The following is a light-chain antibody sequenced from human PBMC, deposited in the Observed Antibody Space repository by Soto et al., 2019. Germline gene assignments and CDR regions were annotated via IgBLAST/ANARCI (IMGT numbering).Light chain of an antibody. V-gene: IGKV3-11*01. CDR1: QSFSSY. CDR3: QQRSNWPPT. Sequence: EIVFTQSPATLSLSPGERATLSCRASQSFSSYLAWYQQKPGQAPRLLIYDASNRATGIPARFSGSGSGTDFTLTISSLEPEDFAVYYCQQRSNWPPTFGQGTRLEIK. J-gene: IGKJ5*01. CDR2: DAS.